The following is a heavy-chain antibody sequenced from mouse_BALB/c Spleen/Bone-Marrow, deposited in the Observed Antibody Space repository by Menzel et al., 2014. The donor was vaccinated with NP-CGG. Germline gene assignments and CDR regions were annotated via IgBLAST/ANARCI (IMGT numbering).Heavy chain of an antibody. Sequence: EVHLVESGGGLVKPGGSLKLSCAASGFTFSSYAMSWVRQTPEKRLEWVASISSGGSTYYPDSVKGRFTISRDNARKILKRQMSSLRSEDTAMYYCARDGSSYYAMDYWGQGTSVTVSS. D-gene: IGHD1-1*01. CDR3: ARDGSSYYAMDY. CDR1: GFTFSSYA. J-gene: IGHJ4*01. V-gene: IGHV5-6-5*01. CDR2: ISSGGST.